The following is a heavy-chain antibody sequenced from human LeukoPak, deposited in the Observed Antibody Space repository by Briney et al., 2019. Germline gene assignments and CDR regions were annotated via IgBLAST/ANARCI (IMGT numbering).Heavy chain of an antibody. J-gene: IGHJ3*01. D-gene: IGHD1-26*01. CDR3: AKFLGATSVTDDALDV. CDR2: INNSGEYT. Sequence: PGGSLRLSCAASGFTFSSYAMSWVRQAPGKGLEWVSVINNSGEYTNYADSVRGRFTLSTDNTKNTMYLQMSSLRAEDTAIYYCAKFLGATSVTDDALDVWGQGTMVTV. CDR1: GFTFSSYA. V-gene: IGHV3-23*01.